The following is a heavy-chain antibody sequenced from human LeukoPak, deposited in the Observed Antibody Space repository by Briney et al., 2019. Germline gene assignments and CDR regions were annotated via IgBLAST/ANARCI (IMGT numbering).Heavy chain of an antibody. J-gene: IGHJ3*02. V-gene: IGHV1-24*01. CDR3: ARGGGVAVAGVAFDI. CDR1: GYTLTELS. Sequence: GASVKVSCEVSGYTLTELSMHWVRQAPGKGLEWMGGFDPEDGETIYAQKFQGRVTMTEDTSTDTAYMELSSLRSEDTAVYYCARGGGVAVAGVAFDIWGQGTMVTVSS. D-gene: IGHD6-19*01. CDR2: FDPEDGET.